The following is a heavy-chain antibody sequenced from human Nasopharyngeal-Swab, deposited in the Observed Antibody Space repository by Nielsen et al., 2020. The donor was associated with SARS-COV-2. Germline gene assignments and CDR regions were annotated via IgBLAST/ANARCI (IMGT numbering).Heavy chain of an antibody. V-gene: IGHV3-11*05. CDR2: ISSSSSYT. CDR3: ARDWRGRYFDY. J-gene: IGHJ4*02. D-gene: IGHD3-10*01. CDR1: GFTFSDYY. Sequence: GGSLRLSCAVSGFTFSDYYMSWIRQAPGKGLEWFSYISSSSSYTNYADSVKGRFTISRDNAKNSLYLQMNSLRAEDTDVYYCARDWRGRYFDYWGQGTLVTVSS.